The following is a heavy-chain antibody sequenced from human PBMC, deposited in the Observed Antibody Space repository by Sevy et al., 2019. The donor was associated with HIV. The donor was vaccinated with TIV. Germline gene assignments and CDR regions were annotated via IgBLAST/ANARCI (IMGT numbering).Heavy chain of an antibody. V-gene: IGHV1-18*04. CDR2: ISAYNGNT. D-gene: IGHD3-22*01. J-gene: IGHJ2*01. CDR3: ARTPYYYDSSGYWYFDL. CDR1: GYTFTSYG. Sequence: ASVKVSCKASGYTFTSYGISWVRQAPGQGLEWMGWISAYNGNTNYAQKIQGRVTMTTDTSTSTAYMELRSLRSDDTAVYYCARTPYYYDSSGYWYFDLWGRGTLVTVSS.